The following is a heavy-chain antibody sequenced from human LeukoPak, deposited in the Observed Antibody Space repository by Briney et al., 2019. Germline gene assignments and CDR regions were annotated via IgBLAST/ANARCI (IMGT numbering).Heavy chain of an antibody. J-gene: IGHJ4*02. V-gene: IGHV3-74*01. Sequence: PGGSLRLSCAASGFTFSSYWMHWVRQAPGKGLVWVSRINSDGSSTSYADSVKGRFTISRDNAKNTLYLQMNSLRAEGTAVYYCARGGHGSGWYYVDYWGQGTLVTVSS. CDR3: ARGGHGSGWYYVDY. D-gene: IGHD6-19*01. CDR1: GFTFSSYW. CDR2: INSDGSST.